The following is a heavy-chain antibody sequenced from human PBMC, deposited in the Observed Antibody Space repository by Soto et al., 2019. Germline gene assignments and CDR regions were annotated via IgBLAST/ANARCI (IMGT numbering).Heavy chain of an antibody. D-gene: IGHD2-2*01. CDR2: ISWNSGSI. J-gene: IGHJ4*02. V-gene: IGHV3-9*01. CDR3: AKGGQLLFDGGGY. Sequence: EVQLVESGGGLVQPGRSLRLSCAASGFTFDDYAMHWVRQAPGKGLEWVSGISWNSGSIGYADSVKGRFTISRDNAKNSLYLQMNGLSAYDTALYYCAKGGQLLFDGGGYWGQGTLVTVSS. CDR1: GFTFDDYA.